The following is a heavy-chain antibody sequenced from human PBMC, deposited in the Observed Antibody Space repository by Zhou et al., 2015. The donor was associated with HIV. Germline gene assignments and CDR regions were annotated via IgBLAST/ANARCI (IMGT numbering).Heavy chain of an antibody. CDR2: IIPMFGTV. Sequence: LVQSGTEVRKPGSSVKVSCKANGGTFSGSDISWVRQAPGQGLEWMGAIIPMFGTVRYAQKFQGRVTLTADRSTNTAYMEMRSLRSEDTAVYYCAKSSADSDYAFDTWGQGTQVVVSS. D-gene: IGHD3-22*01. J-gene: IGHJ3*02. CDR3: AKSSADSDYAFDT. CDR1: GGTFSGSD. V-gene: IGHV1-69*06.